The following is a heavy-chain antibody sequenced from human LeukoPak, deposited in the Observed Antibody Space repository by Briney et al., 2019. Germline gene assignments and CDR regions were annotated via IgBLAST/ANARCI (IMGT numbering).Heavy chain of an antibody. J-gene: IGHJ6*03. V-gene: IGHV1-8*01. D-gene: IGHD3-16*01. CDR1: GYTFTSYD. CDR2: MNPNSGNT. Sequence: GASVKVSCKASGYTFTSYDINWVRQATGQGLEWMGWMNPNSGNTGYAQKFQGRVTMTRTTSISTAYMELSSLRSEDTAVCYCARGRGGFYYYYYMDVWGRGTTVTVSS. CDR3: ARGRGGFYYYYYMDV.